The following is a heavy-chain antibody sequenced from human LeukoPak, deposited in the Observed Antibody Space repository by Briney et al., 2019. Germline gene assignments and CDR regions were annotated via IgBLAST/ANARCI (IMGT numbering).Heavy chain of an antibody. V-gene: IGHV3-30-3*01. CDR2: MSYDESNK. D-gene: IGHD3-3*02. CDR3: AKVGFLRYYYYMDV. CDR1: AFTVTSYP. Sequence: GGSLRLSCAASAFTVTSYPMHWVRQAPGKGLEWVAVMSYDESNKLYPDSVKGRFTISRDNSKNTLYLQMNSLRAEDTAVYYCAKVGFLRYYYYMDVWGKGTTVTVSS. J-gene: IGHJ6*03.